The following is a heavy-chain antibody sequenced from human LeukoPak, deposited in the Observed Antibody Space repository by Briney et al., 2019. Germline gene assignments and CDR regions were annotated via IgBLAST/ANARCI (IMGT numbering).Heavy chain of an antibody. CDR1: AFTFSSYG. V-gene: IGHV3-30*02. CDR3: AKDHEGWSGYQRYYFDY. J-gene: IGHJ4*02. CDR2: IRYDGSNK. D-gene: IGHD3-3*01. Sequence: PGGSLRLSCAASAFTFSSYGMHWVRQAPGKGLEWVAFIRYDGSNKYYADSVKGRFTISRDNSKNTLYLQMNSLRAEDTAVYYCAKDHEGWSGYQRYYFDYWGQGTLVTVSS.